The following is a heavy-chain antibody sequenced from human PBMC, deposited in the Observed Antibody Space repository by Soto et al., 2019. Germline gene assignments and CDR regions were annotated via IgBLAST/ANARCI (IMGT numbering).Heavy chain of an antibody. CDR1: GFIVSSAW. V-gene: IGHV3-15*07. D-gene: IGHD2-21*02. CDR3: NNDPQRALTEDPARS. CDR2: IKSKIDGGTT. J-gene: IGHJ5*02. Sequence: EVQLVESGGGLVKPGGSLRLSCTVSGFIVSSAWMNWVRQAPGKGLEWVGRIKSKIDGGTTDYAAPVQGRFTISLEDSKNMLYLQMESLRTENTAVYYCNNDPQRALTEDPARSWGQGTLVTVSS.